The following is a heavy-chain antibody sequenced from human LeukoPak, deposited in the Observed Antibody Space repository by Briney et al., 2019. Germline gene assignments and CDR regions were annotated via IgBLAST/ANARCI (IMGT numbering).Heavy chain of an antibody. CDR1: GAPISSNNW. Sequence: GTLSLTCAVSGAPISSNNWWWSWVRQPPGKGLEWIGEIYHSGSTNYNPSLKSRVTMSVDKSKNQFSLKLTSVTAADTAVYYCASIAAAGTFSTNFDYWGQGTLVTVSS. CDR3: ASIAAAGTFSTNFDY. J-gene: IGHJ4*02. D-gene: IGHD6-13*01. CDR2: IYHSGST. V-gene: IGHV4-4*02.